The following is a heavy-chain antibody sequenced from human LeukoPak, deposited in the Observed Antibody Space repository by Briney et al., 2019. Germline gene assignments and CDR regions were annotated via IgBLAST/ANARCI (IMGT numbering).Heavy chain of an antibody. CDR2: IYYTGTT. CDR3: ARGRPRFDP. V-gene: IGHV4-59*01. Sequence: SETLSLTCTVSDGSISSYYWNWFRQPPGKGLEWIGHIYYTGTTHYNPSLQSRVSISIDTSKNQFSLKLSSVTAADTAVYYCARGRPRFDPWGQGTLVTVSS. J-gene: IGHJ5*02. CDR1: DGSISSYY.